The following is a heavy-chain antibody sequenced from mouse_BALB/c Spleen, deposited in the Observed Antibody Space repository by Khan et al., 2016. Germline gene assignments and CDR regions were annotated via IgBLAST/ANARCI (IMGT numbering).Heavy chain of an antibody. Sequence: EVQLQESGPGLVKPSQSLSLTCTVAGYSITSDYAWNWIRQFPGNKLEWMGYISYSGSTSYNPSLKSRISITRDTSKNHFFLQLNSLCTADKVTFHSAKRNWEVDYWGQGTTLTGAS. CDR2: ISYSGST. CDR1: GYSITSDYA. D-gene: IGHD4-1*01. J-gene: IGHJ2*01. V-gene: IGHV3-2*02. CDR3: AKRNWEVDY.